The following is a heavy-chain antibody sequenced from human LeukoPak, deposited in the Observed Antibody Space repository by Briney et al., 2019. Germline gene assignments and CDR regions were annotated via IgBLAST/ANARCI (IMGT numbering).Heavy chain of an antibody. CDR2: ISYDGSNK. V-gene: IGHV3-30*18. CDR1: GFTFSSYG. J-gene: IGHJ4*02. CDR3: AKGRGVTIFY. D-gene: IGHD4-11*01. Sequence: GGSLRLSCAASGFTFSSYGMHWVRQAPGKGLEWVAVISYDGSNKYYADSVKGRFTISRDNSKNTLYLQMNSLRAEDTAVYYCAKGRGVTIFYWGQGTLVTVSS.